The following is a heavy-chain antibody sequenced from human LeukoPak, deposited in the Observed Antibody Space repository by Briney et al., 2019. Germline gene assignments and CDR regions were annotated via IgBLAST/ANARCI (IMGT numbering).Heavy chain of an antibody. CDR2: ISSGSNYI. CDR3: ARNAAEMAITKGAEFDC. V-gene: IGHV3-21*01. D-gene: IGHD5-24*01. Sequence: GGSLRPSCAASGFTFSSYSMNWVRQAPGKGLEWVSSISSGSNYIYYADSVKGRFTISRDNAKNSLYLQMNSLRAEDTAVYYCARNAAEMAITKGAEFDCWGQGTLVTVSS. CDR1: GFTFSSYS. J-gene: IGHJ4*02.